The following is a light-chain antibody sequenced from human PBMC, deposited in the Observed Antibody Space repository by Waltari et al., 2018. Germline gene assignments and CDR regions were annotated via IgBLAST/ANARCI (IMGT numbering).Light chain of an antibody. Sequence: QSALTQPASLSGSPGQSITISCTGTTSDVGGGNYVSWYQQYPGKVPKLLIYDVTNRPSGVSNRFSGSKAGSTASLTISGLQAEDEADYYGSSYRSSSTLVVFGGGTKLIVL. CDR1: TSDVGGGNY. V-gene: IGLV2-14*03. CDR2: DVT. CDR3: SSYRSSSTLVV. J-gene: IGLJ2*01.